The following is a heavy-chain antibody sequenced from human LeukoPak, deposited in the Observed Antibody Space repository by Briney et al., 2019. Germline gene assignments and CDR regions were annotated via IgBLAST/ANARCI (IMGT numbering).Heavy chain of an antibody. Sequence: ASVKVSCKASGYTFTSFGISWLRQAPGQGLEWMGWISAYNGNRKYAQKVQGRVTMTTDTSTSTAYMVLRSLRSDDTAVYYCARDLGEDTTMIFFDFWGQGTLVTVSS. CDR3: ARDLGEDTTMIFFDF. V-gene: IGHV1-18*01. CDR2: ISAYNGNR. CDR1: GYTFTSFG. J-gene: IGHJ4*02. D-gene: IGHD5-18*01.